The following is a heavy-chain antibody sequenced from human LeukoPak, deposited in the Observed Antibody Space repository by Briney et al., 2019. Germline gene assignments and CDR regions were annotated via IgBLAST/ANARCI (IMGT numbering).Heavy chain of an antibody. CDR1: GGSISSGGYY. D-gene: IGHD3-22*01. J-gene: IGHJ4*02. CDR2: IYHSGST. V-gene: IGHV4-30-2*01. CDR3: ARLVVITALDY. Sequence: SQTLSLTCTVSGGSISSGGYYWSWIRQPPGMGLEWIGYIYHSGSTYYNPSLKSRVTISVDRSKNQFSLKLSSVTAADTAVYYCARLVVITALDYWGQGTLVTVSS.